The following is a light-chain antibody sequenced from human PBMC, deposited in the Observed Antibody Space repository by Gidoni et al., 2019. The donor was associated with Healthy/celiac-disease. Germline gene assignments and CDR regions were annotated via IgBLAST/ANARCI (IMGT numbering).Light chain of an antibody. CDR1: QSVSSY. V-gene: IGKV3-11*01. Sequence: EIVLTQSPATLSLSPGERATLSCRASQSVSSYLACYQQKPGQAPSLLIYDASNRATGIPAMFSGSGSGTDFTLTISSLEPEDFAVYYCQQRSNWPLTFGGGTKVEIK. J-gene: IGKJ4*01. CDR3: QQRSNWPLT. CDR2: DAS.